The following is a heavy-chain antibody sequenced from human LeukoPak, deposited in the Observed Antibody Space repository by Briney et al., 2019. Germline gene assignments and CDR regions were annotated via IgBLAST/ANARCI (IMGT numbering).Heavy chain of an antibody. CDR1: GGSISSYY. J-gene: IGHJ4*02. Sequence: SETLSLTCTVSGGSISSYYWSWIRQPPGKGLEWIGYIYYSGSTNYNPSLKSRVTMSVDTSKNQFSLKLSSVTAADTAVYYCARDGDGSGVAKYWGQGTLVTVSS. CDR3: ARDGDGSGVAKY. D-gene: IGHD5-24*01. V-gene: IGHV4-59*01. CDR2: IYYSGST.